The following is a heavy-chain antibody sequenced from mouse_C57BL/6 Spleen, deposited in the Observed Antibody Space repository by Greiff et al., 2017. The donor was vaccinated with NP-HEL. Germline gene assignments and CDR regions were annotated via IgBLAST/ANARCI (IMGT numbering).Heavy chain of an antibody. J-gene: IGHJ1*01. Sequence: VESGGGLVQPKGSLKLSCAASGFSFNTYAMNWVRQAPGKGLEWVARIRSKSNNYTTYYADSVKDRFTISRDDSESMLYLQMNNLKTEDTAMYYGVRQWTNWAYWCCDVWGPGTTVTVSS. V-gene: IGHV10-1*01. CDR2: IRSKSNNYTT. CDR1: GFSFNTYA. D-gene: IGHD4-1*01. CDR3: VRQWTNWAYWCCDV.